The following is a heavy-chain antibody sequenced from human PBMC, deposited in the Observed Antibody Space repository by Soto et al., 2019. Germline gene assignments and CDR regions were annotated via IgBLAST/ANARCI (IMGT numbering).Heavy chain of an antibody. V-gene: IGHV3-30*18. J-gene: IGHJ4*02. Sequence: QVQLVESGGGVVQPGRSLRLSCAASGFIFSSYGMHWVRQAPGKGLEWVAVISYDGSNKYYADSVKGRFTISRDNSKNTLYLQMNSLRAEDTAVYYCAKDPRYSSGYGDYWGQGTLVTVSS. CDR1: GFIFSSYG. CDR2: ISYDGSNK. CDR3: AKDPRYSSGYGDY. D-gene: IGHD6-19*01.